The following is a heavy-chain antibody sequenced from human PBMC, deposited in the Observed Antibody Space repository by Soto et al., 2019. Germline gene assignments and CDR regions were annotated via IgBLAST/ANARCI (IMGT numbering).Heavy chain of an antibody. Sequence: EVQLVESGGGLVQPGGSLRLSCAASGFTFSTYSMNWVRQAPGKGLEWISFISASGDAIYYADSVRGRFPISRDNAESSLYLQVNSLRDEDTAVYYCARLYSTSSVNRWFDPWGQGTLVTVSS. CDR2: ISASGDAI. D-gene: IGHD6-6*01. CDR1: GFTFSTYS. V-gene: IGHV3-48*02. J-gene: IGHJ5*02. CDR3: ARLYSTSSVNRWFDP.